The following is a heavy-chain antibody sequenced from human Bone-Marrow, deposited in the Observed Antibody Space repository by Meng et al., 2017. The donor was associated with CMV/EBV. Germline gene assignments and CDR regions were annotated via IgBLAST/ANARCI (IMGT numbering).Heavy chain of an antibody. CDR3: ARDKTHRSNYYDSSGIG. CDR1: GFTFDDYT. Sequence: GGSLRLSCAASGFTFDDYTMHWVRQAPGKGLEWVSLISWDGGTTYYADSVKGRFSISRDNSKNSLYLRMNNLRAEDTAVYYCARDKTHRSNYYDSSGIGWGQGALVTVSS. CDR2: ISWDGGTT. D-gene: IGHD3-22*01. J-gene: IGHJ4*02. V-gene: IGHV3-43*01.